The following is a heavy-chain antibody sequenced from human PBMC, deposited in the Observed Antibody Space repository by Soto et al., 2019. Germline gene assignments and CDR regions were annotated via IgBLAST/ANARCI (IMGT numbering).Heavy chain of an antibody. D-gene: IGHD3-10*01. CDR3: ARLPRDYYGSGPFNYGMDV. CDR2: IDPSDSYT. J-gene: IGHJ6*02. V-gene: IGHV5-10-1*01. Sequence: EVQLVQSGAEVKKPGESLRISCKGSGYSFTSYWISWVRQMPGKGLEWMGRIDPSDSYTNYSPSFQGHVTISADKSISTAYLQWSSLKASDTAMYYCARLPRDYYGSGPFNYGMDVWGQGTTVTVSS. CDR1: GYSFTSYW.